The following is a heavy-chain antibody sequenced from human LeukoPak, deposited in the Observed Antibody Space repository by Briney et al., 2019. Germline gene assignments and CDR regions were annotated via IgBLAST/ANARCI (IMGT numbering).Heavy chain of an antibody. CDR1: GGSISRGDYY. CDR3: ARGYYYDSSGYPTPWY. D-gene: IGHD3-22*01. V-gene: IGHV4-30-4*08. CDR2: IYYSGST. J-gene: IGHJ4*02. Sequence: SETLSLTCTVAGGSISRGDYYWSWIRQPPGKGLEWIVYIYYSGSTYYNPSLKSRVTISVDTSKNQFSLKLSSVTAADTAVYYCARGYYYDSSGYPTPWYWGQGTLVAVSS.